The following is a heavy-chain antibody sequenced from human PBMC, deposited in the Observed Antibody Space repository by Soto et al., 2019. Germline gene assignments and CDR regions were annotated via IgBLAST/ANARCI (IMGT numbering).Heavy chain of an antibody. CDR3: AKVASSGWYDIYYYSYGMDV. J-gene: IGHJ6*02. CDR1: GFTFSSYG. CDR2: ISYDGSNK. Sequence: QVQLVESGGGVVQPGRSLRLSCAASGFTFSSYGMHWVRQAPGKGLEWVAVISYDGSNKYYADSVKGRFTISRDNSKNTLYLQMNSLRAEDTAVYYCAKVASSGWYDIYYYSYGMDVGGQGTTFTVSS. D-gene: IGHD6-13*01. V-gene: IGHV3-30*18.